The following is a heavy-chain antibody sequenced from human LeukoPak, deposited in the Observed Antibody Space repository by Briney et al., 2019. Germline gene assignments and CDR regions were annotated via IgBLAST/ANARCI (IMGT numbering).Heavy chain of an antibody. J-gene: IGHJ6*02. CDR1: GYTFTSYA. V-gene: IGHV1-3*01. CDR3: ASFRFSTDYYYGMDV. Sequence: GASVKVSCKASGYTFTSYAMHWVRQAPGQRLEWTGWINAGNGNTKYSQKFQGRVTITRDTSASTAYVELSSLRSEDTAVYYCASFRFSTDYYYGMDVWGQGTTVTVSS. D-gene: IGHD3-10*01. CDR2: INAGNGNT.